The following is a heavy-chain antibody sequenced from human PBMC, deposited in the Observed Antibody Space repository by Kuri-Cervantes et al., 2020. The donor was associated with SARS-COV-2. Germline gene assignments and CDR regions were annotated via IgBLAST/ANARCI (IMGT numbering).Heavy chain of an antibody. V-gene: IGHV4-59*01. CDR3: ARADVRVMFPMVRGVIGAFDI. Sequence: SETLSLTCTVSGGSISSYYWSWIRQPPGKGLEWIGYIYYSGSTNYNPSLKGRVTISVDTSKNQFSLKLSSVTAADTAVYYCARADVRVMFPMVRGVIGAFDIWGQGTMVTVSS. J-gene: IGHJ3*02. CDR1: GGSISSYY. D-gene: IGHD3-10*01. CDR2: IYYSGST.